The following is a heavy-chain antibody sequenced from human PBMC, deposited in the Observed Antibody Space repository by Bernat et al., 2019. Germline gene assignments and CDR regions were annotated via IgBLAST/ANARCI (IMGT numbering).Heavy chain of an antibody. CDR3: ARGGITGERVFDY. J-gene: IGHJ4*02. Sequence: QVQLQESGPGLVKPSQTLSLTCTVSGGSISSGDYYWSWIRQHPGKGLEWFGYIYYTGSTYYNPSLKSRVTISLNTSKNQFSLKLSSVTAADTAVYYCARGGITGERVFDYRGQGTLVTVSS. D-gene: IGHD1-14*01. CDR2: IYYTGST. V-gene: IGHV4-31*03. CDR1: GGSISSGDYY.